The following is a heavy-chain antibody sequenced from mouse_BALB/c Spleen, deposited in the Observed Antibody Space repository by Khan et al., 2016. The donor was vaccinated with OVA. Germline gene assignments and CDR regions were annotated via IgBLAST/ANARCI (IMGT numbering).Heavy chain of an antibody. CDR3: ARGRSTTASWFAY. D-gene: IGHD1-2*01. CDR1: GFTFSSYA. Sequence: VQLKESGGGLVKPGGSLKLSCAASGFTFSSYAMSWVRQTPEKRLEWVASISSGGSTYYPDSVKGRFTISRDNARNILYLQMSSLRSEDTAMYYCARGRSTTASWFAYWGQGTLGTVSA. J-gene: IGHJ3*01. CDR2: ISSGGST. V-gene: IGHV5-6-5*01.